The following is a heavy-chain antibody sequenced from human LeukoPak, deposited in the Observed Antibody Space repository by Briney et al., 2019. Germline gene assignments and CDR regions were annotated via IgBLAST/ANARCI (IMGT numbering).Heavy chain of an antibody. J-gene: IGHJ6*03. CDR2: INPSSGVT. CDR3: ARNRYCSSASCPRDFMDV. CDR1: GHTFIGNY. V-gene: IGHV1-2*02. D-gene: IGHD2-2*01. Sequence: ASVKVSCKASGHTFIGNYIHWVRQAPGQGLEWMGWINPSSGVTKYAQKFQGRVTMTRDTSISTAYMELSSLKSDDTAVYFCARNRYCSSASCPRDFMDVWGKGTTVTVSS.